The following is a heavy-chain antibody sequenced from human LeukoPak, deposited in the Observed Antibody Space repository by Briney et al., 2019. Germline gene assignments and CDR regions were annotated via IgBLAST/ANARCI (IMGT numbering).Heavy chain of an antibody. CDR2: ISSSSSYI. CDR1: GFTFSSYS. V-gene: IGHV3-21*01. J-gene: IGHJ4*02. CDR3: ARDNTAYY. Sequence: SGGSLRLSCAASGFTFSSYSMNWVRQAPGKGLEWVSSISSSSSYIYYAGSVKGRFTISRDNAKNSLYLQMNSLRAEDTAVYYCARDNTAYYWGQGTLVTVSS. D-gene: IGHD6-25*01.